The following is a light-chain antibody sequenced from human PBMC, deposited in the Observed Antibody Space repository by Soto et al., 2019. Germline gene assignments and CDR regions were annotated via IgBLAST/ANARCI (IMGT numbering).Light chain of an antibody. CDR1: QSISIW. V-gene: IGKV1-5*01. CDR3: QQYNNYFSWT. CDR2: EAS. J-gene: IGKJ1*01. Sequence: DIQMTQSPSTLSASVGDRVTITCRASQSISIWLAWYQQKPGKAPNILIYEASTLVSGVPSRFSGSGSGTEFTLTISSLQPDDFATYYCQQYNNYFSWTFGQGTKVEIK.